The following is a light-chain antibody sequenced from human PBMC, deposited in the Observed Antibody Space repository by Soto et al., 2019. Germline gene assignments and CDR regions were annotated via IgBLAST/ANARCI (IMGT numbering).Light chain of an antibody. CDR2: STS. V-gene: IGKV1-39*01. CDR3: QQSYSTPLT. CDR1: QNINNY. J-gene: IGKJ4*01. Sequence: DIQMTQSPSSLSASVGDRVTITCRASQNINNYLNWYQQEPGKAPNLLIYSTSNLQSGVPSRFSGSGSGTDFTLTISSLQPEDFASYYCQQSYSTPLTFGGGTKV.